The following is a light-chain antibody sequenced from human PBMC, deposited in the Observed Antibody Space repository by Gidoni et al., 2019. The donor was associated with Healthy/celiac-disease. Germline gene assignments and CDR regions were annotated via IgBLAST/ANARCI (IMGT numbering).Light chain of an antibody. CDR2: KDS. CDR3: QSADSSGTYVV. CDR1: ALPKQY. J-gene: IGLJ2*01. V-gene: IGLV3-25*02. Sequence: YELTQPPSVSVSPGQTARITCSGDALPKQYAYWYQQKPGQAPVLVIYKDSERPSGTPERFSGSSSGTTVTLTISGVQAEDEADYYCQSADSSGTYVVFGGGTKLTVL.